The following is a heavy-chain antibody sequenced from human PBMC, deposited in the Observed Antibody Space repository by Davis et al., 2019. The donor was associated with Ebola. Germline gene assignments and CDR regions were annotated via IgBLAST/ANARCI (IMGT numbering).Heavy chain of an antibody. D-gene: IGHD1-20*01. CDR1: GYSFTSYW. V-gene: IGHV5-51*01. CDR2: IYPGDSDT. J-gene: IGHJ3*02. Sequence: GESLKISCKGSGYSFTSYWIGWVRQTPGKGLEWMGIIYPGDSDTTYIPSFQGQVTIAADRSISTAYLQWSSLKASDTAMYYCARPSITGTADAFDIWGQGTMVTVSS. CDR3: ARPSITGTADAFDI.